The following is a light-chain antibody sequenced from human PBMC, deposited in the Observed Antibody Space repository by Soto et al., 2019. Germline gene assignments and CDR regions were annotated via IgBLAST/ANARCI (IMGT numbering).Light chain of an antibody. CDR2: GAS. CDR1: QSISNNY. V-gene: IGKV3-20*01. CDR3: QQYGTSTLT. J-gene: IGKJ4*01. Sequence: EIVLRQSPGTLALSPGERATLSCRASQSISNNYLAWYQQKPGQTPRLLIYGASSRASGIPDRFSGSGSGTDFTLTISRLEPEDFAVYYCQQYGTSTLTFGGGTKVDIK.